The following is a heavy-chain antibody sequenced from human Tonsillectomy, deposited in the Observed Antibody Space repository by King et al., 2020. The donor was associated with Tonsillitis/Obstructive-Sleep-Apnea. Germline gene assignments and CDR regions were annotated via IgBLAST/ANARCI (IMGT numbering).Heavy chain of an antibody. J-gene: IGHJ3*02. CDR1: GYSFTTYW. CDR2: INPSDSYT. V-gene: IGHV5-10-1*01. D-gene: IGHD2-21*02. Sequence: QLVQFGAEVKKPGESLRISCKGSGYSFTTYWITWVRQLPGKGLEWMGRINPSDSYTNYSPSFQGHVTISADKSISTAYLQWSSLKASDTAMYYCARLTDDAFHIWGQGTMVTVSS. CDR3: ARLTDDAFHI.